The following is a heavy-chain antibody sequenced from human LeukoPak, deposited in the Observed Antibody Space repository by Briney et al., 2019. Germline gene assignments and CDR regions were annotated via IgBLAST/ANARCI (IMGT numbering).Heavy chain of an antibody. CDR2: ISTYNGDT. J-gene: IGHJ4*02. Sequence: GASVKVSCKASGYTFTSYGISWVRQAPGQGLEWMGWISTYNGDTNYAQKLQGRVTMTRDTSISTAYMELSRLRSDDTAVYYCARARGLYSSYGYYFDYWGQGTLVTVSS. D-gene: IGHD6-6*01. CDR1: GYTFTSYG. CDR3: ARARGLYSSYGYYFDY. V-gene: IGHV1-18*01.